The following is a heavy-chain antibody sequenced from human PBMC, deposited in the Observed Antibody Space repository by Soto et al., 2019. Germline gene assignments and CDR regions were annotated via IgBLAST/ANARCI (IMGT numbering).Heavy chain of an antibody. CDR3: AKDHLPSTVTTPGY. CDR1: GFTFSTYG. V-gene: IGHV3-30*18. CDR2: MSYDGKNK. J-gene: IGHJ4*02. Sequence: QVQLVESGGGVVQPGRSLRLSCAASGFTFSTYGMHWVRQAPGKGLEWVAVMSYDGKNKDYADSVKGRFTISRDNSKNTLFLQMNSLRAADTAVYYCAKDHLPSTVTTPGYWGQGTLVTVSS. D-gene: IGHD4-17*01.